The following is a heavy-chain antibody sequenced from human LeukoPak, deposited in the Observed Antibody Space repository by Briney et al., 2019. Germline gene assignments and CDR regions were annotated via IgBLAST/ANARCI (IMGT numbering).Heavy chain of an antibody. D-gene: IGHD2-2*01. Sequence: ASVKVSCKASGYTFTDYYMHWVRQAPGQGLEWTGWINPNNGGTYSTQKFQGWVTMTRDTSISTAYMELSRLTSDDTAVYYCARANPLHCSSTSCLFDYWGQGSLVTVSS. J-gene: IGHJ4*02. V-gene: IGHV1-2*04. CDR1: GYTFTDYY. CDR3: ARANPLHCSSTSCLFDY. CDR2: INPNNGGT.